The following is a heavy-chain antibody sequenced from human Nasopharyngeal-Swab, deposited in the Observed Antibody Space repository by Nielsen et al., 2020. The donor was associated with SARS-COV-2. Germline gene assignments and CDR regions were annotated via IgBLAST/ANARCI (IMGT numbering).Heavy chain of an antibody. CDR2: IDTDGSTT. D-gene: IGHD6-13*01. CDR3: AKDGGGGVQSIAAAGTHFDY. J-gene: IGHJ4*02. CDR1: GFTFSRYW. Sequence: GESLKISCAASGFTFSRYWMHWVRQVPGKGLVWVSRIDTDGSTTDHADSVKGRFTISRDKSKNTLYLQMNSLRAEDTAVYYCAKDGGGGVQSIAAAGTHFDYWGQGTLVTVSS. V-gene: IGHV3-74*01.